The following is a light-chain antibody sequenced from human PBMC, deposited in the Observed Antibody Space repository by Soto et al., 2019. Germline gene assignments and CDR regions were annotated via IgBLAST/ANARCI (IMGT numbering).Light chain of an antibody. CDR1: SGNVGGYNY. CDR2: EVS. J-gene: IGLJ2*01. Sequence: QSALSQPASVSGSPGRSTTISCTGTSGNVGGYNYVSWYQQHPGKAPKLMIYEVSNRPSGVSNRFSGSKSGNTASLTISGLQAEDEADYYCSSYTSSSTLVFGGGTKLTVL. V-gene: IGLV2-14*01. CDR3: SSYTSSSTLV.